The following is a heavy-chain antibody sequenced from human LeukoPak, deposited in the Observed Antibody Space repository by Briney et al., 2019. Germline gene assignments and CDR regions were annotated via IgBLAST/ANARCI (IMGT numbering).Heavy chain of an antibody. V-gene: IGHV3-7*01. CDR3: SRWGGLDV. D-gene: IGHD1-26*01. CDR1: GFTFSSCW. CDR2: IKEDGSKK. Sequence: GGSLRLSCAASGFTFSSCWMTWVRKAPGKGLEWVANIKEDGSKKNCVDSVKGRFTISKDNAKNSLYLQLSNLIVGDTAVAFCSRWGGLDVWGQGAKVTGSS. J-gene: IGHJ6*02.